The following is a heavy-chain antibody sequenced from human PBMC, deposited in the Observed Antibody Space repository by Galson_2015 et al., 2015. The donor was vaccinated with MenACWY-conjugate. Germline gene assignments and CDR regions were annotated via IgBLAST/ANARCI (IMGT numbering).Heavy chain of an antibody. J-gene: IGHJ1*01. CDR1: GFTFSSYE. CDR3: ARGVYDSSGYYFP. Sequence: SLRLSCAASGFTFSSYEMNWVRQAPGKGLEWVSYISSSGNTIYYADSVKGLFTISRDNAKNSLYLQMNSLRAEDTAVYYCARGVYDSSGYYFPWGQGTLVTVSS. D-gene: IGHD3-22*01. V-gene: IGHV3-48*03. CDR2: ISSSGNTI.